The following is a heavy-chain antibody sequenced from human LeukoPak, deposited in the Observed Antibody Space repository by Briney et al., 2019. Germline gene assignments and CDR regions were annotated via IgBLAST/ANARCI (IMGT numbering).Heavy chain of an antibody. CDR3: ARGGDYPDY. CDR2: IYYSGST. CDR1: GGSISSSSYY. D-gene: IGHD4-17*01. Sequence: SETLSLTCTVSGGSISSSSYYWGWIRQPPGKGLEWIGSIYYSGSTYYNPSLKRRVTISVDTSKNQFSLKLSSVTAADTAVYYCARGGDYPDYWGQGTLVTVSS. V-gene: IGHV4-39*07. J-gene: IGHJ4*02.